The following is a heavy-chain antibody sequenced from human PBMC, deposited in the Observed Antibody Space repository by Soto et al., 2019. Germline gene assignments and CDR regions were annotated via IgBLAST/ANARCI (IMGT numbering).Heavy chain of an antibody. V-gene: IGHV5-10-1*01. CDR1: GYSLTSYW. D-gene: IGHD4-4*01. Sequence: GESLKISCKGSGYSLTSYWISWVRQMPGKGLEWMGRIDPSDSYTNYSPSFQGHVTISADKSISTAYLQWSSLKASDTAMYYCARRPVTRFYYYYYGMDVWGQGTTVTVSS. CDR2: IDPSDSYT. CDR3: ARRPVTRFYYYYYGMDV. J-gene: IGHJ6*02.